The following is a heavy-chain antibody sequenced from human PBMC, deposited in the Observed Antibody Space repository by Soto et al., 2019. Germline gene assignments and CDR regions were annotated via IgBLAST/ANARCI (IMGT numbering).Heavy chain of an antibody. D-gene: IGHD3-22*01. V-gene: IGHV1-46*01. CDR1: GYTFTSYY. Sequence: ASVKVSCKASGYTFTSYYMHWVRQAPGQGXEWMGIINPSGGSTSYAQKFQGRVTMTRDTSTSTVYMELSSLRSEDTAMYYCARDAFSAYYDSSGYYSGYWGQGPLVTVSS. J-gene: IGHJ4*02. CDR3: ARDAFSAYYDSSGYYSGY. CDR2: INPSGGST.